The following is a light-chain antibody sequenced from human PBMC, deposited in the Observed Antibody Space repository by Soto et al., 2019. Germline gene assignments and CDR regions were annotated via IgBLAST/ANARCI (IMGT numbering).Light chain of an antibody. Sequence: EVVWTKCPATLSLTPGERATLSCRASQSVSSYLAWYQQKPGQAPRLLIYDAPNRATGIPARFSGSGSGTDFTLTISSLEPEDFAVYYCQQRSNWPPTFGGGTKVEIK. J-gene: IGKJ4*01. V-gene: IGKV3-11*01. CDR1: QSVSSY. CDR3: QQRSNWPPT. CDR2: DAP.